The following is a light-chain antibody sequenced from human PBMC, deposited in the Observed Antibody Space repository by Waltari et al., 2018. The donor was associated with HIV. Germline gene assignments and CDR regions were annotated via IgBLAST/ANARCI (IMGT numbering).Light chain of an antibody. Sequence: QSALTQPPSASGSPGQSVPIPCTGTSSDVGGSNYVSWYQQHPGKAPKLMIYEVSKRPSGVPDRFSGSKSGNTASLTVSGLQAEDEADYYCSSYAGSNNLVFGGGTKLTVL. V-gene: IGLV2-8*01. CDR3: SSYAGSNNLV. CDR1: SSDVGGSNY. CDR2: EVS. J-gene: IGLJ2*01.